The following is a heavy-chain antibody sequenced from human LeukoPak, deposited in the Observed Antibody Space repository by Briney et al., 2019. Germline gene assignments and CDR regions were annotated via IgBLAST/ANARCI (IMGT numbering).Heavy chain of an antibody. D-gene: IGHD3-3*01. V-gene: IGHV1-8*01. CDR2: MNPNSGNT. CDR1: GYTFTSYD. CDR3: ARGGFLEWLGSSGMDV. Sequence: GASVKVSFTASGYTFTSYDINWVRQATGQGLEWMGWMNPNSGNTGYAQKFQGRVTMTRNTSISTAYMELSSLRSEDTAVYYCARGGFLEWLGSSGMDVWGQGTTVTVSS. J-gene: IGHJ6*02.